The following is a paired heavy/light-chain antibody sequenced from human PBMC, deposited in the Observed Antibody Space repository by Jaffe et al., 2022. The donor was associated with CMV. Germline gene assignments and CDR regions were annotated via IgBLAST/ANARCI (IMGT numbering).Heavy chain of an antibody. D-gene: IGHD2-15*01. V-gene: IGHV1-3*04. J-gene: IGHJ3*02. CDR2: INTGNGNT. CDR3: AKEGNVVVAPRAFDI. CDR1: GYTFTTYA. Sequence: QVQLVQSGAEVKKPGASVKVSCKASGYTFTTYALHWVRQAPGQSLEWMGWINTGNGNTKYSQKFQGRVTITRDTSASTAYMELSSLRSEDTAVYYCAKEGNVVVAPRAFDIWGQGTMVTVSS.
Light chain of an antibody. V-gene: IGLV2-23*02. Sequence: QSALTQPASVSGSPGQSITISCTGTSSDVGSYNLVSWYQQHPGKAPKLMIYEVSKRPSGASNRFSGSKSGKTASLTISGLQAEDEADYYCCSYAPGSTLVFGGGTKLTVL. CDR2: EVS. J-gene: IGLJ2*01. CDR3: CSYAPGSTLV. CDR1: SSDVGSYNL.